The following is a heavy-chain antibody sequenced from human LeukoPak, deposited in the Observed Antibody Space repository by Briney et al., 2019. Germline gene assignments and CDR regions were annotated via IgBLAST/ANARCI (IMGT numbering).Heavy chain of an antibody. CDR2: ISYDGSNK. D-gene: IGHD3-10*01. CDR3: AGWYGGGY. CDR1: GFIFSTYG. V-gene: IGHV3-30*03. Sequence: GSPRLSCAASGFIFSTYGMHWVRQAPGKGLEWVAVISYDGSNKHSADSVKGRFTISRDNSKNMLYLQMNSLRAEDTAVYYCAGWYGGGYRGQGTLVTVSS. J-gene: IGHJ4*02.